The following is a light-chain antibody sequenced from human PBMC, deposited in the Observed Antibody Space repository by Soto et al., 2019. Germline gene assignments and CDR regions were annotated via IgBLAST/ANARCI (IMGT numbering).Light chain of an antibody. CDR3: QQYDSWPLT. CDR1: QSVDSN. V-gene: IGKV3D-15*01. CDR2: GAS. Sequence: EIVMTQSPGTLSVSTGEGATLSCRASQSVDSNLAWYQQKPGQAPRLLIYGASTRATGIPDRFRGSGSGTEFTLTISSLQSEEFAVYYCQQYDSWPLTFGGGTKVEIK. J-gene: IGKJ4*01.